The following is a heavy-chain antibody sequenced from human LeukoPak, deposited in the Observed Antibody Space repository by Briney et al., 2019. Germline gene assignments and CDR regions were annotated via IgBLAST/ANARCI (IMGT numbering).Heavy chain of an antibody. V-gene: IGHV3-48*03. CDR3: ARDQGGVGY. J-gene: IGHJ4*02. D-gene: IGHD3-16*01. CDR2: ISSSGATK. CDR1: GFTFSSFE. Sequence: GGSLRLSCAASGFTFSSFEMNWVRQAPGKGLEWVSYISSSGATKYYADSVKGRFTISRDNAKNSLYLQMNSLRAEDTAVYYCARDQGGVGYWGQGTLVTVSS.